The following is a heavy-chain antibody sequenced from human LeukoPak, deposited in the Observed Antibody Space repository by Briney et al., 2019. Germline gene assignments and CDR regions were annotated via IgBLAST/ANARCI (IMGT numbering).Heavy chain of an antibody. CDR1: GGTFSSHA. Sequence: SVKVSFKASGGTFSSHAISWVRQAPGQGLEWMGGIIPIFGTANYAQKFQGRVTITTDESTSTAYMELSSLRSEDTAVYYCARAYYDFWSGYPSGYYYMDVWGKGTTVTVSS. D-gene: IGHD3-3*01. V-gene: IGHV1-69*05. CDR3: ARAYYDFWSGYPSGYYYMDV. J-gene: IGHJ6*03. CDR2: IIPIFGTA.